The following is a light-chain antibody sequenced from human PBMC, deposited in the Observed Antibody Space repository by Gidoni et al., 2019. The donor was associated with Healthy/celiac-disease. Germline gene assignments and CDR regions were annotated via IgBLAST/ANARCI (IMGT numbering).Light chain of an antibody. Sequence: ESVLTQSPGTLSLSPGDRATLSCRASQSVSSSYLAWYQQKPGQAPRLLIYGASSRATGIPDRFSGSGSGTDFTLTISRLEPEDFAVYYCQQYGSSPLYTFGQGTKLEIK. CDR1: QSVSSSY. CDR3: QQYGSSPLYT. CDR2: GAS. J-gene: IGKJ2*01. V-gene: IGKV3-20*01.